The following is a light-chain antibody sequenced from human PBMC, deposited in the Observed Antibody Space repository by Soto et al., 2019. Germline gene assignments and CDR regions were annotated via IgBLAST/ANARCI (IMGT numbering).Light chain of an antibody. Sequence: DIQMTQSPSSLSASVGDRVTITCQASQDIETSLNWYQHRPGEAPKLLIYDASILETGVPSRFSGSGSGIHFTLSISSLQPEDFATYSCQQFYDVFITFGGGTRVEFK. V-gene: IGKV1-33*01. CDR2: DAS. CDR1: QDIETS. CDR3: QQFYDVFIT. J-gene: IGKJ4*01.